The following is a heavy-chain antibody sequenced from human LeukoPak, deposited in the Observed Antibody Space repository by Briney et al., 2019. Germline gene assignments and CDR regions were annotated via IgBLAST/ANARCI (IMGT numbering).Heavy chain of an antibody. D-gene: IGHD3-9*01. CDR1: GGSISSSSYY. V-gene: IGHV4-39*01. Sequence: SETLSLTCTVSGGSISSSSYYWGWIRQPPGKGLEWIGSIYYSGSTYYNPSLKSRVTISVDTSKNQFSLKLSSVTAADTAVYYCARLRYFDWLLSASNAFDIWGQGTMVTVSS. CDR3: ARLRYFDWLLSASNAFDI. CDR2: IYYSGST. J-gene: IGHJ3*02.